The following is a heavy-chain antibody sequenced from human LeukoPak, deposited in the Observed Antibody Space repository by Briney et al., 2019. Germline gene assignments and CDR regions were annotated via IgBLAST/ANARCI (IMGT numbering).Heavy chain of an antibody. Sequence: GGSLRLSCAASGFTVSSNCMSWIRQAPGKGLEWVAVIYSDGRTYSADSVKGRFTISRDNSKNTLYLQMNSLRAEDTAVYYCARSSNSFAFDIWGQGTMVTVSS. CDR3: ARSSNSFAFDI. D-gene: IGHD2-21*01. J-gene: IGHJ3*02. CDR1: GFTVSSNC. V-gene: IGHV3-53*01. CDR2: IYSDGRT.